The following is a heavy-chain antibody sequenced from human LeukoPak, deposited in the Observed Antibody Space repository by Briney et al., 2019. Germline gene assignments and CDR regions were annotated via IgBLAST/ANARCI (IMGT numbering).Heavy chain of an antibody. CDR3: ARERIAVAARWFDP. CDR1: GGSISSSPHY. J-gene: IGHJ5*02. CDR2: IYHSGRT. D-gene: IGHD6-19*01. Sequence: TSETLSLTCTVSGGSISSSPHYWGWIRRPPGKGLEWIGSIYHSGRTYYNPSLQSRVTISVDTSKSQFSLKLSSVTAADTAVYYCARERIAVAARWFDPWGQGTLVTVSS. V-gene: IGHV4-39*07.